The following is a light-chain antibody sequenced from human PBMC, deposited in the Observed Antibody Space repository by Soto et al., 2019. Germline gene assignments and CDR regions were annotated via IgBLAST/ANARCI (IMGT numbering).Light chain of an antibody. J-gene: IGLJ2*01. Sequence: QSVLTQPASVSGSPGQSITLSCTGTSSDVGNYNYVSWYQQHPGKAPKLMIYEVSNRPSGVSNRFSGSKSGNPASLTISGLQAEDEADYYCNSYTTSTTLVFGGGTKLTVL. CDR3: NSYTTSTTLV. V-gene: IGLV2-14*01. CDR1: SSDVGNYNY. CDR2: EVS.